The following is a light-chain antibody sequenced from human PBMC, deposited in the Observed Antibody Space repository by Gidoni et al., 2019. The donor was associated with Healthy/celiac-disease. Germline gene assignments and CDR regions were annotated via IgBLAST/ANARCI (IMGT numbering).Light chain of an antibody. CDR3: QRRHNCTPRIT. V-gene: IGKV3-11*01. CDR2: DAY. J-gene: IGKJ5*01. Sequence: EIVLTPSPANLSLSPGERATLSCRASQSVSSYFAWYQQKPGQAPRLLIYDAYNRATGTPARFRGSGSGTDFALTISSLGPEDFAVYYCQRRHNCTPRITFGQGTRLEIK. CDR1: QSVSSY.